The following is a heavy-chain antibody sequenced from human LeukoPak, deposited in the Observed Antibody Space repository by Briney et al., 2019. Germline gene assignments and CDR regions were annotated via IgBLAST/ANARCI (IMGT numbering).Heavy chain of an antibody. CDR1: EYSFTSYW. D-gene: IGHD4-17*01. Sequence: GESLKISCKGSEYSFTSYWIGWVRQMPGKGLEWMGIIYPGDSDTRYSPSFQGQVTISADKSISTAYLQWSSLKASDTAMYYCARGLYGDYVSTYNWFDPWGQGTLVTVSS. V-gene: IGHV5-51*01. CDR2: IYPGDSDT. J-gene: IGHJ5*02. CDR3: ARGLYGDYVSTYNWFDP.